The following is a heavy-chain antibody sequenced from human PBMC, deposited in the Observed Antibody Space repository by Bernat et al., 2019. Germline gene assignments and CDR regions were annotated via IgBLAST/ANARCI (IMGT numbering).Heavy chain of an antibody. CDR3: NNCAMYVVVVGATQSAFDI. Sequence: EVQLVESGGGLVKPGGSLRLSCAASGFTFSNAWMSWVRQAPGKGLEWVGRIKSKTDGGTTDYSAPVKGRFTISRDDSKNTLYLQMNRLKSEDAAETYCNNCAMYVVVVGATQSAFDIWGQGTMVTVSS. CDR2: IKSKTDGGTT. D-gene: IGHD2-15*01. V-gene: IGHV3-15*01. CDR1: GFTFSNAW. J-gene: IGHJ3*02.